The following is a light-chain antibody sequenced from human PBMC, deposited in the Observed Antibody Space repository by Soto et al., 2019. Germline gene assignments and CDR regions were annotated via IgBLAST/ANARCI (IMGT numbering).Light chain of an antibody. CDR2: EVT. Sequence: QSVLTQPPSASGSPGQSVTISCTGTSSDFGRYNYVSWYQQHPGKAPKLMISEVTKRPSGVPDRFSGSKSGNTASLTVSGLQAEDEADYYCSSYAGGNNLYVFGTGTKVPS. CDR1: SSDFGRYNY. CDR3: SSYAGGNNLYV. J-gene: IGLJ1*01. V-gene: IGLV2-8*01.